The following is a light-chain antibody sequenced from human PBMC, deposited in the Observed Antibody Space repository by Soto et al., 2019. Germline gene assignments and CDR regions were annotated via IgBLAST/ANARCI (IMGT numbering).Light chain of an antibody. CDR1: PSVLYSPNNKNY. Sequence: DIVMTQSPDSLAVSLGERATINCKSSPSVLYSPNNKNYLAWYQQKPGQPPKLLIYWASTRESGVPDRFSGSGSGTDFTLTISSLQAEDVAVYYCQQYHSAPQTFGQGTKVEIK. J-gene: IGKJ1*01. CDR3: QQYHSAPQT. CDR2: WAS. V-gene: IGKV4-1*01.